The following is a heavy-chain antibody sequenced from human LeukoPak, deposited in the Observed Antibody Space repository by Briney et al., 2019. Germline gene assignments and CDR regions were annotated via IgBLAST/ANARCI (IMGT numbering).Heavy chain of an antibody. D-gene: IGHD4-17*01. CDR3: AKVAARYGDYYFDY. J-gene: IGHJ4*02. Sequence: GASVKVSCKASGYTFTSYAMHWVRQAPGQRLEWMGWINVGNGNTKYSQEFQDRVTITRDTSAITVYMELSSLRSEDMAVHYCAKVAARYGDYYFDYWGQGTLVTVSS. CDR2: INVGNGNT. V-gene: IGHV1-3*03. CDR1: GYTFTSYA.